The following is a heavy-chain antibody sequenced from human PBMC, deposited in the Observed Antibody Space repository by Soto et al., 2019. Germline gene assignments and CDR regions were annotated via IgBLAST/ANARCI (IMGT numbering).Heavy chain of an antibody. J-gene: IGHJ3*02. Sequence: QVQLVESGGGVVQPGRSLRLSCAASGFTFSSYGMHWVRQAPGKGLEWVAFISYDASNKYYADSVKGRFTISRDNSKNTLYLQMNSLRAENTSVYSCAKGDCGGDCYSFDAFDIWGQGTMVTVSS. CDR1: GFTFSSYG. D-gene: IGHD2-21*02. V-gene: IGHV3-30*18. CDR2: ISYDASNK. CDR3: AKGDCGGDCYSFDAFDI.